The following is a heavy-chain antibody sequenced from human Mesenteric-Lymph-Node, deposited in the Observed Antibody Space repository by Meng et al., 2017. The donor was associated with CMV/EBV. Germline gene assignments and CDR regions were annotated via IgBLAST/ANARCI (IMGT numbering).Heavy chain of an antibody. V-gene: IGHV4-39*07. Sequence: SETLSLTCTVSGGSVSSSSYYWGWIRQPPGKGLEWIGSIYYSGSTYYNPSLKSRVTISVDTSKNQFSLKLSSVTAADTAVYYCARAVAGAGPPHGMDVWGQGTTVTVSS. D-gene: IGHD6-13*01. CDR3: ARAVAGAGPPHGMDV. CDR2: IYYSGST. J-gene: IGHJ6*02. CDR1: GGSVSSSSYY.